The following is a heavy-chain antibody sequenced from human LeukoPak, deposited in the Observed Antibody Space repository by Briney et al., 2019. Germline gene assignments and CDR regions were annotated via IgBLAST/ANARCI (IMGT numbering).Heavy chain of an antibody. CDR3: AGRPDQYYYDSSGYPRPSPFDY. CDR1: GDSISSSSYY. J-gene: IGHJ4*02. Sequence: SETLSLTCTVSGDSISSSSYYWGWIHQPPGKGLEWIGSIYYSGSTSYNPSLKSRVTISVDTSKNQFSLKLSSVTAADTAVYYCAGRPDQYYYDSSGYPRPSPFDYWGQGTLVTVSS. V-gene: IGHV4-39*01. CDR2: IYYSGST. D-gene: IGHD3-22*01.